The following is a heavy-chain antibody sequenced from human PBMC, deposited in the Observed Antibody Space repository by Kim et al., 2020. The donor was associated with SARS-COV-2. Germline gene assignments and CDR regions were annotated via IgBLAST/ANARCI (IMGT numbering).Heavy chain of an antibody. D-gene: IGHD3-10*01. V-gene: IGHV3-30*02. Sequence: VKGRFTISRDNSKNTLYLQMNSLRAEDTAVYYCAKSLWFGELSGAYGMDVWGQGTTVTVSS. CDR3: AKSLWFGELSGAYGMDV. J-gene: IGHJ6*02.